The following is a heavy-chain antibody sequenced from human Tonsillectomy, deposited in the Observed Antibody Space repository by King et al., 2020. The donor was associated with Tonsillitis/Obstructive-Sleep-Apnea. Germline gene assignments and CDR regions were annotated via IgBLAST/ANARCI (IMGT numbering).Heavy chain of an antibody. V-gene: IGHV3-30*04. Sequence: VQLVESGGGLVQPGRSLRLSCAASGFTFSTYSMHWVRQAPGKGLEWVAVISYDGSNKYYADSVKGRFTISRDNSKNTLYLQMNSLRVEDTALYYCARDHDYGGNAGIDVWGQGTPVTVSS. J-gene: IGHJ6*02. CDR2: ISYDGSNK. CDR3: ARDHDYGGNAGIDV. CDR1: GFTFSTYS. D-gene: IGHD4-23*01.